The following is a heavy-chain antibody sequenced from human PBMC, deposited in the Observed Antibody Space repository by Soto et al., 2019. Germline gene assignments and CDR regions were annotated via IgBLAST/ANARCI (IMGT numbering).Heavy chain of an antibody. CDR2: ITHGGST. J-gene: IGHJ6*02. CDR1: SGSFSGYY. CDR3: ARDPQSKYYDFWSGYYYYYGMDV. D-gene: IGHD3-3*01. Sequence: SETLSLTCAVYSGSFSGYYYSWIRQSPGKGLEWIGEITHGGSTTYSPSLKSRVTMSLDTSKNQFSLKLSSVTAADTAVYYCARDPQSKYYDFWSGYYYYYGMDVWGQGTTVTVSS. V-gene: IGHV4-34*01.